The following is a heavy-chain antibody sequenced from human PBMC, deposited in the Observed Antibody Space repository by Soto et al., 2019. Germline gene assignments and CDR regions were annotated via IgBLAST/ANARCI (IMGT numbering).Heavy chain of an antibody. CDR2: ISYDGSNK. Sequence: GGSLRLSCAASGFTFSSYAMHWVRQAPGKGLEWVAVISYDGSNKYYADSVKGRFTISRDNSKNTLYLQMNSLRAEDTAVYYCASYCSSTSCYQGDYYGMDVWGQGTTVTVSS. CDR3: ASYCSSTSCYQGDYYGMDV. D-gene: IGHD2-2*01. CDR1: GFTFSSYA. V-gene: IGHV3-30*04. J-gene: IGHJ6*02.